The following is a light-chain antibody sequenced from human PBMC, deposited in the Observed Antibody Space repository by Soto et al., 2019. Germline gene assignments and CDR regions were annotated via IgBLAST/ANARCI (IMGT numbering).Light chain of an antibody. CDR1: SSDVGGYNY. J-gene: IGLJ1*01. V-gene: IGLV2-11*01. Sequence: QPVLTQPRSVSGSPGQSVTISCTGTSSDVGGYNYVSWYQQHPGKAPKLMIYDVSKRPSGVPDRFSGSKSGNTASLTISGLQAEDGADYYCCSYAGSYTYVFGTGTKVTVL. CDR3: CSYAGSYTYV. CDR2: DVS.